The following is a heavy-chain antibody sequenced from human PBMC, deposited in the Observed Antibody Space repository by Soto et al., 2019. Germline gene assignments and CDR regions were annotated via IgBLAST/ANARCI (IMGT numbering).Heavy chain of an antibody. V-gene: IGHV3-30*03. CDR3: VADYVATDAFDI. D-gene: IGHD3-10*02. CDR2: ISDDGTNK. J-gene: IGHJ3*02. Sequence: QVQLVESGGGVVQPGRSLRLPCAASGFTFNSYGMHWVRQAPGKGLEWVAAISDDGTNKYYADSVKGRFTISRDNSKNTLYLQMNSLRAEVTAVYYCVADYVATDAFDIWGQGTMVTVSS. CDR1: GFTFNSYG.